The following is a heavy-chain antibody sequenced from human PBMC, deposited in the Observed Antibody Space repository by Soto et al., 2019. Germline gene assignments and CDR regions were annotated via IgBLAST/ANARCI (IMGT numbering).Heavy chain of an antibody. Sequence: GESLKISCKGSGYTFTNYWIGWVRQMPGKGLEWMGIIYPGDSDTRYSPSFQGQVTISADKSISTAYLQWSSLKASDTAMYYCARHMTDNYYYYGMDVWGQGTTVTVSS. D-gene: IGHD3-16*01. J-gene: IGHJ6*02. V-gene: IGHV5-51*01. CDR3: ARHMTDNYYYYGMDV. CDR2: IYPGDSDT. CDR1: GYTFTNYW.